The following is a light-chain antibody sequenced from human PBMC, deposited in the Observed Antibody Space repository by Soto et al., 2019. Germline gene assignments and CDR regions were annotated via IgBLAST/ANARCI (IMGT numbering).Light chain of an antibody. J-gene: IGKJ2*01. V-gene: IGKV3-15*01. Sequence: EIELTKSPATLSVSPGERTTLSCRASQSVSCHLAWYQQKPGQAPRPLIYGASTRATGIPARFSGSGYGTEFTLSISSVQSEDFEVYYCQQDNNWPPYTFGQGTKPEIK. CDR2: GAS. CDR3: QQDNNWPPYT. CDR1: QSVSCH.